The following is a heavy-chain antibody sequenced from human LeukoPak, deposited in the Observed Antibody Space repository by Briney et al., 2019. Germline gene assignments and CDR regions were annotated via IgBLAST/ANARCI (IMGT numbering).Heavy chain of an antibody. CDR1: GGTFSSYA. J-gene: IGHJ3*02. CDR2: IIPIFGTA. D-gene: IGHD6-6*01. Sequence: SVKVSCKASGGTFSSYAISWVRQAPGQGLEWMGGIIPIFGTANYAQKFQGRVTITADESTSTAYMELSSLRSEDTAVYYCARGRKGQLVRTGNAFDIWGQGTMVTVSS. CDR3: ARGRKGQLVRTGNAFDI. V-gene: IGHV1-69*13.